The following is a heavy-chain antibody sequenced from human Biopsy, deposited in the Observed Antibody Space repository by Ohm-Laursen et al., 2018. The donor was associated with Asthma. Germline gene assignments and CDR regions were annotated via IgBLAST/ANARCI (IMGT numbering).Heavy chain of an antibody. CDR2: IYSGGTP. J-gene: IGHJ4*02. CDR1: GFTVSRDH. D-gene: IGHD6-19*01. Sequence: SLRLSCAASGFTVSRDHMFWVRQAPGKGLEWVSVIYSGGTPDTADSVRGRFTIPRDFYKNTLYLQMDSLRAEDTAVYYCARGDSSGWSHYYFDYWGQGTLVTVSS. CDR3: ARGDSSGWSHYYFDY. V-gene: IGHV3-53*01.